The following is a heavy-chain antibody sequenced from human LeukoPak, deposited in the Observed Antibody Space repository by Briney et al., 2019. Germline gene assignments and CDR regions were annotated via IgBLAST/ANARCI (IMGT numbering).Heavy chain of an antibody. CDR2: IYSNNGGT. V-gene: IGHV1-2*02. J-gene: IGHJ4*02. CDR3: ARGFRTGDMTTFAH. CDR1: VYTFTCYY. Sequence: ASVTVSCKSSVYTFTCYYIHWVRQAPGQGLEWMGWIYSNNGGTDYAQKFQGRVTMTRDTSISTAYMEVSRVRSDDTAVYYCARGFRTGDMTTFAHWGQGTLVTVSS. D-gene: IGHD2-15*01.